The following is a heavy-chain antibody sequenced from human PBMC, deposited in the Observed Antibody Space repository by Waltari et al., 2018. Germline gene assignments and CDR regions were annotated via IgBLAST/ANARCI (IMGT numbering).Heavy chain of an antibody. CDR2: INIDGGYI. CDR1: GFSFGDYW. D-gene: IGHD5-18*01. Sequence: EVQLVESGGGLVQPGGSLRLSCAASGFSFGDYWMHWVRQAPGKGREWVSRINIDGGYISYTDSVKGRFTISRDNAKNTLFLQLNSLRVEDTAVYYCARKGGRGYPYGPFYYDNWGQGTLVTVSP. V-gene: IGHV3-74*01. CDR3: ARKGGRGYPYGPFYYDN. J-gene: IGHJ4*02.